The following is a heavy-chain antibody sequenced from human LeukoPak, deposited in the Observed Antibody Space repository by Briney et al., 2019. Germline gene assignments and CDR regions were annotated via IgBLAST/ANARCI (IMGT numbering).Heavy chain of an antibody. D-gene: IGHD3-22*01. V-gene: IGHV4-34*01. CDR2: INHSGST. CDR3: AMGSYDSSGYFGPFDI. Sequence: SETLSLTCAAYGGSFSGYYWSWIRQPPGKGLEWVWEINHSGSTNYNPSLKSRVTISVDTTKNQFSLKLSSVTAADTAVYYCAMGSYDSSGYFGPFDIWGEGTMVTVSS. J-gene: IGHJ3*02. CDR1: GGSFSGYY.